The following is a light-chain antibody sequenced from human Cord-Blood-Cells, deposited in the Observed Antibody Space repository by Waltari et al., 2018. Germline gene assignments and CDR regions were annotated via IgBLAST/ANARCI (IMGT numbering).Light chain of an antibody. Sequence: QSALTQPASVSGSPGQSITISCTRTSSDVGSYNLVSWYQQHPGKAPKLMIYEGSKRPSGVSNRFSGSKSGNTASLTISGLQAEDEADYYCCSYAGSSTWVFGRGTKLTVL. CDR1: SSDVGSYNL. CDR3: CSYAGSSTWV. V-gene: IGLV2-23*01. J-gene: IGLJ3*02. CDR2: EGS.